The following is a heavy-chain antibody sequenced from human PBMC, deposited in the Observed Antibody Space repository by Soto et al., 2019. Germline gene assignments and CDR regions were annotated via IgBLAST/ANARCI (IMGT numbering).Heavy chain of an antibody. CDR1: GGSISSYY. CDR3: ARSRGYYFDY. CDR2: IYYSGSA. Sequence: QVQLQESGPGLVKPSETLSLTCTVSGGSISSYYWSWIRQPPGKGLEWIGYIYYSGSATYNPSLKSRFTISVDTSKTRFSLNLSSGTAADTAVYYCARSRGYYFDYWAREPWSPSPQ. D-gene: IGHD3-10*01. V-gene: IGHV4-59*12. J-gene: IGHJ4*02.